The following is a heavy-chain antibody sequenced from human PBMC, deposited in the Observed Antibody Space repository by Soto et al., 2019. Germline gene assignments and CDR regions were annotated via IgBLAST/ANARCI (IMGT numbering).Heavy chain of an antibody. CDR3: ARGGYRTLAWFDP. J-gene: IGHJ5*02. CDR2: IYHSGTT. Sequence: QVQVQESGPGLVKPSETLSLTCTVSGGSISNYYWSWIRQSPGKGLEWIANIYHSGTTNYNLSLKGRVSIWIDSSKNQVSLRLKSVTAADTAVYYGARGGYRTLAWFDPWGQGTLVTVSS. V-gene: IGHV4-59*01. D-gene: IGHD5-18*01. CDR1: GGSISNYY.